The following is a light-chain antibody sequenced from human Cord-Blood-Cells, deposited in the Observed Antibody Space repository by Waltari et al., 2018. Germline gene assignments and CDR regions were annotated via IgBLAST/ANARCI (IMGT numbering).Light chain of an antibody. CDR1: SSDVGSYNL. CDR2: EGS. J-gene: IGLJ2*01. V-gene: IGLV2-23*01. CDR3: CSYAGSSTWV. Sequence: QSALTQPASVSGSPGQSITISCTGTSSDVGSYNLVSWYQQHPGKAHKLMIYEGSKRPAGVSNRFSGSKSGNTASRTISGLQAEDEADYYCCSYAGSSTWVFGGGTKLTVL.